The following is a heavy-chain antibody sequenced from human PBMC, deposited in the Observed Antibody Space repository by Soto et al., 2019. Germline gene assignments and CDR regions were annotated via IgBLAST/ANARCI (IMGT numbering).Heavy chain of an antibody. D-gene: IGHD3-22*01. CDR3: ARPKDYDDCLDL. CDR2: MNPNSGNT. V-gene: IGHV1-8*01. Sequence: ASVKVSCKASGYTFTSYDINWVRQATGQGLEWMGWMNPNSGNTGYAQKFQGRVTFTRDTSANAAYMELSSLISEDTALYYCARPKDYDDCLDLWGQGTLVTVSS. J-gene: IGHJ4*02. CDR1: GYTFTSYD.